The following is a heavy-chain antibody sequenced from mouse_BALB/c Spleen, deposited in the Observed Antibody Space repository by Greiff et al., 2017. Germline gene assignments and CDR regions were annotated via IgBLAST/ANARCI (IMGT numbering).Heavy chain of an antibody. CDR2: IRLKSNNYAT. V-gene: IGHV6-6*02. CDR1: GFTFSNYW. Sequence: EVKVEESGGGLVQPGGSMKLSCVASGFTFSNYWMNWVRQSPEKGLEWVAEIRLKSNNYATHYAESVKGRFTISRDDSKSSVYLQMNNLRAEDTGIYYCTRWSAWFAYWGQGTLVTVSA. J-gene: IGHJ3*01. CDR3: TRWSAWFAY.